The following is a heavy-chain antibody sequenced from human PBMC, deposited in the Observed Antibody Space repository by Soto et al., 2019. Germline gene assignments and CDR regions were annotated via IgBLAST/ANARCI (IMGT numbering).Heavy chain of an antibody. Sequence: GASVKVSCKASGYTFTSYDINWGRQATGQGLEWMGWMNPNSGNTGYAQKFQGRVTMTRNTSTSTAYLELSSLRSEDTAVYYCARPTYYYDSSGGPPDYWGQGTLVTVSS. CDR3: ARPTYYYDSSGGPPDY. J-gene: IGHJ4*02. CDR2: MNPNSGNT. CDR1: GYTFTSYD. V-gene: IGHV1-8*01. D-gene: IGHD3-22*01.